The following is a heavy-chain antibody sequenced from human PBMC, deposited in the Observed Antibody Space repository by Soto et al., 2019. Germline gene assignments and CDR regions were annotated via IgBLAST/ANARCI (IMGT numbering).Heavy chain of an antibody. Sequence: SETLSLTCTVSCGSISSGGYYWSWIRQHPGKGLEWIGYIYYSGSTYYNPSLKSRVTISVDTSKNQFSLKLSSVTAADTAVYYCARASYYGPNDAFDIWGQGTMVTVSS. D-gene: IGHD1-26*01. CDR1: CGSISSGGYY. V-gene: IGHV4-31*03. J-gene: IGHJ3*02. CDR3: ARASYYGPNDAFDI. CDR2: IYYSGST.